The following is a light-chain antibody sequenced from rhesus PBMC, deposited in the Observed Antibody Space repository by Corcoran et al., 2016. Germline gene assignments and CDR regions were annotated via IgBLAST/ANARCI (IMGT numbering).Light chain of an antibody. V-gene: IGLV2-32*02. CDR1: SSDIGDYNY. CDR2: EVT. CDR3: SSYAGSNTYI. J-gene: IGLJ1*01. Sequence: QAALTQPRSVSGSPGQSGTISCTGTSSDIGDYNYVSWYQQHPGTAPQLMIYEVTKRPSGVSDRFSGSKSGNTASLTISGLQAEDEADYYCSSYAGSNTYIFGGGTRVTVL.